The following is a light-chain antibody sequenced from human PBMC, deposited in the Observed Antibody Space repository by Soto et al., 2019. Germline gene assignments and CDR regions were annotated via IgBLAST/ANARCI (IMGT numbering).Light chain of an antibody. CDR3: QQYNSYSPLT. CDR1: QSISSW. J-gene: IGKJ4*01. Sequence: TQSPSTLSASVGDRVTITCRASQSISSWLAWYQQKPGKAPKLLIYKASSLESGVPSRFSGSGSGTEFTLTISSLQPDDFATYYCQQYNSYSPLTFGGGTKVDIK. CDR2: KAS. V-gene: IGKV1-5*03.